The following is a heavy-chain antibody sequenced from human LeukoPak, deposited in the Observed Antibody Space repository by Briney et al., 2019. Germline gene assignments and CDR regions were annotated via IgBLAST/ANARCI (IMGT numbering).Heavy chain of an antibody. J-gene: IGHJ4*02. Sequence: SETLSLTCTVSGGSISSYYWSWIRQSPGKGLEWIGYIYYSGNTNYNPSLKSRVTISVDTSKNQFSLNLTSVTAADTAVYFCARMVPAGTHNYWGQGLLVTVSS. D-gene: IGHD2-2*01. CDR2: IYYSGNT. V-gene: IGHV4-59*08. CDR1: GGSISSYY. CDR3: ARMVPAGTHNY.